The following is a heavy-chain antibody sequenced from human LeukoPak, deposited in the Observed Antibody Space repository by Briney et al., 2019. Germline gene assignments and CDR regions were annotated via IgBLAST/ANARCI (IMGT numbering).Heavy chain of an antibody. CDR3: AKDLCSGGSCYVADY. J-gene: IGHJ4*02. Sequence: GGSLRLSCAASGFTFSSYAMSWVRQAPGKGLEWVSAISGSGGSTYYADSVKGRLTISRDNSKNTLYLQMNSLRAEDTAVYYCAKDLCSGGSCYVADYWGQGTLVTVSS. CDR1: GFTFSSYA. CDR2: ISGSGGST. D-gene: IGHD2-15*01. V-gene: IGHV3-23*01.